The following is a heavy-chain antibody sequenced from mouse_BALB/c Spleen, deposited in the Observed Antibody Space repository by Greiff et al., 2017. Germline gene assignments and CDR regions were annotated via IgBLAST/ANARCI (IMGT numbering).Heavy chain of an antibody. CDR3: ARPDGYYYAMDY. V-gene: IGHV5-4*02. D-gene: IGHD2-3*01. CDR1: GFTFSDYY. CDR2: ISDGGSYT. J-gene: IGHJ4*01. Sequence: EVKLVESGGGLVKPGGSLKLSCAASGFTFSDYYMYWVRQTPEKRLEWVATISDGGSYTYYPDSVKGRFTISRDNAKNNLYLQMSSLKSEDTAMYYWARPDGYYYAMDYWGQGTSVTVSS.